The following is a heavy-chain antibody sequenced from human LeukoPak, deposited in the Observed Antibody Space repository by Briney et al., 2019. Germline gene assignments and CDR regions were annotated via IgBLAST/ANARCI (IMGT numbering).Heavy chain of an antibody. J-gene: IGHJ3*02. CDR3: ARDTAMGTRTLDI. CDR2: IYYSGST. V-gene: IGHV4-59*01. CDR1: GGSISSYY. D-gene: IGHD5-18*01. Sequence: KSSETLSLTCTVSGGSISSYYWSWIRQPPGKGLEWIGYIYYSGSTNYNPSLKSRVTISVDTSKNQFSLKLSSVTAADTAVYYCARDTAMGTRTLDIWGQGTMVTVSS.